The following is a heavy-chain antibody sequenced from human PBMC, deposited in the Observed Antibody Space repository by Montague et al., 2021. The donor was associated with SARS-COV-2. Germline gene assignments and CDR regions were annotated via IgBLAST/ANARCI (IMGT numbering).Heavy chain of an antibody. Sequence: SLRLSWAASGFTFNNYAMNWVRQAPGKGLEWVSVIASGGRSTFYADSVKGRFTISRDNSKDTLYLQMYSLRPEDTAIYYCAKDPVPVAGRYFDYWGRGTLVTVSS. CDR3: AKDPVPVAGRYFDY. CDR2: IASGGRST. D-gene: IGHD6-19*01. V-gene: IGHV3-23*03. J-gene: IGHJ4*02. CDR1: GFTFNNYA.